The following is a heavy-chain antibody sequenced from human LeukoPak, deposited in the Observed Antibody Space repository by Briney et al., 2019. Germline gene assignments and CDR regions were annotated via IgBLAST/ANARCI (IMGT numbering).Heavy chain of an antibody. Sequence: SVKVSCKASGGTFSSYAISWVRQAPGQGLEWMGGVIPIFGTTNYAQKFQGRVTITADESTSTAYMELGSLRSEDTAVYYCARDRGYGDHTFDYWGQGTLVTVSS. CDR2: VIPIFGTT. CDR1: GGTFSSYA. J-gene: IGHJ4*02. D-gene: IGHD4-17*01. CDR3: ARDRGYGDHTFDY. V-gene: IGHV1-69*13.